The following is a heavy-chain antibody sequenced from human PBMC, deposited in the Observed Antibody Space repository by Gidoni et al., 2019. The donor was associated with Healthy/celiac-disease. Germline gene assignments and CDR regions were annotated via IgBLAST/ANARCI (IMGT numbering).Heavy chain of an antibody. CDR3: ARHKSWVNYYYYYMDV. V-gene: IGHV4-34*01. CDR2: INHSGST. CDR1: GGSFSGYY. J-gene: IGHJ6*03. Sequence: QVQLQQCGAGLLKPSETMSLTCAVYGGSFSGYYWSWIRQPPGKGLEGIGEINHSGSTKYNPSLKSRVTISVDTSKNQFSLRLSSVTAADTAVYYCARHKSWVNYYYYYMDVWGKGTTVTVSS.